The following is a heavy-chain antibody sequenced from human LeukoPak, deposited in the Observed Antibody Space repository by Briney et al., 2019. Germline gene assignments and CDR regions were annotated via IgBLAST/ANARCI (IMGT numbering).Heavy chain of an antibody. Sequence: PGGSLRLSCAASGFTFSSYALYWLRQAPGTGLECVSGIGTSADIDYADSVKGRFSISRDNSKTTLYLQMNNLRAGDTAVYYCAKRRDSDTRWWGDFDSWGQGTLVTVSS. J-gene: IGHJ4*02. CDR2: IGTSADI. CDR3: AKRRDSDTRWWGDFDS. D-gene: IGHD1-26*01. V-gene: IGHV3-23*01. CDR1: GFTFSSYA.